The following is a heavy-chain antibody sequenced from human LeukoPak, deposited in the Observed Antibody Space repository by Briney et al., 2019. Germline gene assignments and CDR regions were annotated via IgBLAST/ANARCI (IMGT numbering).Heavy chain of an antibody. CDR2: INPSGGSA. V-gene: IGHV1-46*01. J-gene: IGHJ1*01. CDR3: ARTNKGIFGVVTARRGYFQH. D-gene: IGHD3-3*01. CDR1: GYTFTSYY. Sequence: ASVKVSCKASGYTFTSYYMHWVRQAPGQGLEWMGIINPSGGSASYAQKFQGRVTMTRDTSTSTVYRELSSLRSEDTAVYYCARTNKGIFGVVTARRGYFQHWGQGTLVTVSS.